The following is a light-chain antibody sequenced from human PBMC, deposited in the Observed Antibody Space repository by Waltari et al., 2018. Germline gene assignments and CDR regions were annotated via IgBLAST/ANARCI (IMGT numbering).Light chain of an antibody. CDR3: QQRSNWPLT. V-gene: IGKV3-11*01. CDR1: QIVYTY. Sequence: EIVLTQSPATLSLSPGERATLSCRASQIVYTYLALYQQKPGQAPRLLIYTASNRASGVPARFSGSGSGTDFTLTITSLEPEDVAVYYCQQRSNWPLTFGGGTKVEIK. J-gene: IGKJ4*01. CDR2: TAS.